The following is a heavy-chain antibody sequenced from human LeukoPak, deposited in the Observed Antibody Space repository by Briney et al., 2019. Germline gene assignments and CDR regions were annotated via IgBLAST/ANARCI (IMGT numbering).Heavy chain of an antibody. CDR3: ASFRGEGEWYQPFDY. J-gene: IGHJ4*02. D-gene: IGHD3-3*01. Sequence: PGGSLRLSCAASGFTFNSYVMSWVRQAPGKGLEWVSAISGSGGSTYYADSVKGRFTISRDNSKNTLYLQMNSLRAEDTAVYYCASFRGEGEWYQPFDYWGQGTLVTVSS. CDR2: ISGSGGST. V-gene: IGHV3-23*01. CDR1: GFTFNSYV.